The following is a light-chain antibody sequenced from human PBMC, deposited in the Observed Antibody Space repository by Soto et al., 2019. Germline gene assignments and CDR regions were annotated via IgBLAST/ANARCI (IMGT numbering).Light chain of an antibody. Sequence: EIVLTQSPDILSLSPGERATLSCRASQSVSSYLAWYQQKPGQAPRLLIYDASNRATGIPARFSGSGSGTDFTLTISSLEPEDFAVYYCKHRSTSFGPGTKVDIK. CDR2: DAS. CDR3: KHRSTS. V-gene: IGKV3-11*01. J-gene: IGKJ3*01. CDR1: QSVSSY.